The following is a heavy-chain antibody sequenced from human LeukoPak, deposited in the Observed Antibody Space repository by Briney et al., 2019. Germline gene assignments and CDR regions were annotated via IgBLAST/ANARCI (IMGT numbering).Heavy chain of an antibody. CDR3: VFGGKGVFDY. D-gene: IGHD4-23*01. V-gene: IGHV3-53*01. Sequence: GGSLRLSCAASGFTVSSNYMSWVRQAPGKGLEWVSVIYSGGNTYYADSVKGRFTISRDNAKNSLYLQMNSLRAEDTAVYYCVFGGKGVFDYWGQGTLVTVSS. J-gene: IGHJ4*02. CDR2: IYSGGNT. CDR1: GFTVSSNY.